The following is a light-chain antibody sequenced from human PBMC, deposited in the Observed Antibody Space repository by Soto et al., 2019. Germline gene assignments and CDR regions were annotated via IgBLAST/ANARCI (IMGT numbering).Light chain of an antibody. CDR1: QSVNSNY. CDR3: RHYGSSPPLIT. Sequence: EIVLTQSPGTLSLSPGERATLSCRASQSVNSNYLAWYQQRPGQAPRLLIYAASSRATGIPDRFSGGGSGTDFTLTISSLEPADFAVYYCRHYGSSPPLITFGQGTRLEIK. CDR2: AAS. V-gene: IGKV3-20*01. J-gene: IGKJ5*01.